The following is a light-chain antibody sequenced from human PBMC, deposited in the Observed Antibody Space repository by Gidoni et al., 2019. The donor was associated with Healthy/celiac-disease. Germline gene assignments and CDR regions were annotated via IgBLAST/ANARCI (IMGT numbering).Light chain of an antibody. Sequence: QSALTQPAAVSGSPGQSITISCTGTSSDVGSYNLVSWYQQHPGKAPKLMIYEGSTRPSGVSNRFSGSKSGNTASLTISVLQADDEADYYCCSYAGSSTWLFGGGTKLTVL. CDR1: SSDVGSYNL. J-gene: IGLJ3*02. CDR2: EGS. V-gene: IGLV2-23*01. CDR3: CSYAGSSTWL.